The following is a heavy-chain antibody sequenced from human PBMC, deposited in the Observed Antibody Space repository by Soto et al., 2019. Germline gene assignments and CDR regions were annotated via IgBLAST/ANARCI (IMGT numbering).Heavy chain of an antibody. Sequence: EVQLLESGGGLVQPGGSLRLSCADSGFTFSSYAMSWVRQAPGKGLEWVSGISGSGGSHYYANSGKGRFTISRDISKNTLYLQMNSLRAEDTAVYYCAKDTYGSGTYDYWGQGTLVTVSS. CDR1: GFTFSSYA. CDR2: ISGSGGSH. J-gene: IGHJ4*02. V-gene: IGHV3-23*01. CDR3: AKDTYGSGTYDY. D-gene: IGHD3-10*01.